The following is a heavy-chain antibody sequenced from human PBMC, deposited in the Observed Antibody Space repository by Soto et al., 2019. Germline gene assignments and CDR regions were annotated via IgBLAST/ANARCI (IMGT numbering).Heavy chain of an antibody. CDR2: IIPIFGTA. CDR3: AREGLITGTKRDYYYGMDV. V-gene: IGHV1-69*13. J-gene: IGHJ6*02. CDR1: RGTFSSYA. D-gene: IGHD1-20*01. Sequence: SVKVSCKASRGTFSSYAISWVRQAPGQGLEWMGGIIPIFGTANYAQKFQGRVTITADESTSTAYMELSSLRSEDTAVYYCAREGLITGTKRDYYYGMDVWGQGTTVTVSS.